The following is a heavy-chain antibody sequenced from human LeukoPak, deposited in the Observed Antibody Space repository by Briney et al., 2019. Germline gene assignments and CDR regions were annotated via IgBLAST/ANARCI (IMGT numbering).Heavy chain of an antibody. CDR3: ARDATPLGYCSGGSCSKGFDY. Sequence: ASVKVSCKASGGTFSSYAISWVRQATGQGLGWMGWMNPNSGNTGYAQKFQGRVTITRNTSISTAYMELSSLRSEDTAVYYCARDATPLGYCSGGSCSKGFDYWGQGTLVTVSS. CDR2: MNPNSGNT. V-gene: IGHV1-8*03. CDR1: GGTFSSYA. D-gene: IGHD2-15*01. J-gene: IGHJ4*02.